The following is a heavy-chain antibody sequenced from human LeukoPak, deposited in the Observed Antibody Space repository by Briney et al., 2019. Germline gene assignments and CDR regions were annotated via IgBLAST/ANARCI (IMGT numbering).Heavy chain of an antibody. V-gene: IGHV4-59*12. CDR3: ARAAYYYDSSGYLTPFDY. J-gene: IGHJ4*02. CDR1: GGSISSYY. Sequence: SETLSLTCTVSGGSISSYYWSWIRQPPGKGLEWIGYIYYSGSTNYNPSLKSRVTISVDTSKNQFSLKLSSVTAADTAVYYCARAAYYYDSSGYLTPFDYWGQGTLVTVSS. D-gene: IGHD3-22*01. CDR2: IYYSGST.